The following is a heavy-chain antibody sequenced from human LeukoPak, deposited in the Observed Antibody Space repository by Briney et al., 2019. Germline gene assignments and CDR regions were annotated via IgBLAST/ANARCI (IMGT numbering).Heavy chain of an antibody. V-gene: IGHV3-48*03. CDR1: GFTFSSYE. CDR3: ARASGSYSLYYYMDV. D-gene: IGHD1-26*01. Sequence: GGSLRLSCAASGFTFSSYEMNWVRQAPGKGLEWVPYISSSGATMYYADSVKGRFTISRDNAKNSLYLQMNSLRAEDTAVYYCARASGSYSLYYYMDVWGKGTTVTISS. J-gene: IGHJ6*03. CDR2: ISSSGATM.